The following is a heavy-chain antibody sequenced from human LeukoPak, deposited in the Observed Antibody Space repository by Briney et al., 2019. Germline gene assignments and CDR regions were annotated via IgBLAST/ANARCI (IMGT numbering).Heavy chain of an antibody. CDR3: AKSTGYSSGHDAFDI. CDR2: ISWNSGSI. J-gene: IGHJ3*02. Sequence: PGGSLRLSCAASGFTFDDYAMHWVRQAPGKGLEWVSGISWNSGSIGYADSVKGRFTISRDNAKNSLYLQMNSLRAEDTALYYCAKSTGYSSGHDAFDIWGQGTMVTVSS. V-gene: IGHV3-9*01. CDR1: GFTFDDYA. D-gene: IGHD6-19*01.